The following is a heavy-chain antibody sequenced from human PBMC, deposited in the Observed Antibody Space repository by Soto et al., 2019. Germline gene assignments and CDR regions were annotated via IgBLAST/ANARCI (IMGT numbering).Heavy chain of an antibody. CDR3: AKPAPIGCSSTSCSPP. V-gene: IGHV3-23*01. Sequence: GGSLRLSCAASGFTFSSYAMSWVRQAPGKGLEWVSAISGSGGSTYYADSVKGRFTISRDNSKNTLYLKMNSLRAEDTAVYYCAKPAPIGCSSTSCSPPWGQGTLVTVSS. D-gene: IGHD2-2*01. CDR2: ISGSGGST. CDR1: GFTFSSYA. J-gene: IGHJ5*02.